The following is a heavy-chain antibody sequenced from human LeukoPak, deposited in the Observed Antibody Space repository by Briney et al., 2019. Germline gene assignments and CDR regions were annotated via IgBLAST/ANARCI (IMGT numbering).Heavy chain of an antibody. V-gene: IGHV4-38-2*02. Sequence: ETLSLTCTVSGYSISSGYYWGWIRQPPGKGVEWIGSIYHSGSTYYKPSPKRGVTISIETSKNQFSLKLSSVTAADTAVYYCARGYTYASYYFDYWGQGTLVTVSS. J-gene: IGHJ4*02. CDR1: GYSISSGYY. CDR2: IYHSGST. D-gene: IGHD5-18*01. CDR3: ARGYTYASYYFDY.